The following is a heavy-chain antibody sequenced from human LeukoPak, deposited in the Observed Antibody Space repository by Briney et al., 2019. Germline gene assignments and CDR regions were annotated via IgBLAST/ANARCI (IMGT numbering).Heavy chain of an antibody. CDR3: ARGIFGYSYGFNWFDP. V-gene: IGHV1-2*02. CDR2: INPNSGGT. CDR1: GYTFTGYY. J-gene: IGHJ5*02. D-gene: IGHD5-18*01. Sequence: ASVKVSCKASGYTFTGYYMHWVRQAPGQGLEWMGWINPNSGGTNYAQKFQGRVTMTRDTSISTAYTELSRLRSDDTAVYYCARGIFGYSYGFNWFDPWGQGTLVTVSS.